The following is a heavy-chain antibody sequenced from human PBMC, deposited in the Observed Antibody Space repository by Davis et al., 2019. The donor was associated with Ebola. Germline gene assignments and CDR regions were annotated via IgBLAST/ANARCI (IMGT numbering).Heavy chain of an antibody. CDR2: IDPESGRT. D-gene: IGHD3-10*01. Sequence: ASVNVSCKASGYTFITYYIHWVRQAPGQGLEWMGIIDPESGRTNNAQKFQGRVTMSRDTSTGTVHMELSSLTSDDTAVYYCARAPLMVRGWANFWGQGTLVTVSS. CDR1: GYTFITYY. V-gene: IGHV1-46*01. CDR3: ARAPLMVRGWANF. J-gene: IGHJ4*02.